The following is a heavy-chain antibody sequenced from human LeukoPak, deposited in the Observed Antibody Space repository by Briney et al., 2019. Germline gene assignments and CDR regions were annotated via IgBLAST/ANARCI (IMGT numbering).Heavy chain of an antibody. Sequence: GGSLRLSCAASGYTFSSYGMHWVRQAPGKGLEWVAFIRYDGSNKYYADSVKGRFTISRDNSKNTLYLQMNSLRAEDTAVYYCAKEGTWGPYYYYGMDVWGQGTTVTVSS. D-gene: IGHD7-27*01. CDR1: GYTFSSYG. CDR3: AKEGTWGPYYYYGMDV. J-gene: IGHJ6*02. V-gene: IGHV3-30*02. CDR2: IRYDGSNK.